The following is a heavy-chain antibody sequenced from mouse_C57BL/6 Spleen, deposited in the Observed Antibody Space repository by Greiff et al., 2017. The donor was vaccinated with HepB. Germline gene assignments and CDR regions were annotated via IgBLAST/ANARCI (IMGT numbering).Heavy chain of an antibody. V-gene: IGHV1-80*01. Sequence: VKLVESGAELVKPGASVKISCKASGYAFSSYWMNWVKQRPGKGLEWIGQIYPGDGDTNYNGKVKGKATLTADKSSSTAYMQLSSLTSEDSAVYFCARSGASYWYFDVWGTGTTVTVSS. CDR3: ARSGASYWYFDV. CDR1: GYAFSSYW. D-gene: IGHD3-1*01. J-gene: IGHJ1*03. CDR2: IYPGDGDT.